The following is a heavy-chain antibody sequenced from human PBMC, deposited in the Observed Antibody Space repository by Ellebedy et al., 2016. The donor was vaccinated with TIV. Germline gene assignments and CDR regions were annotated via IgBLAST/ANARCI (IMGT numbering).Heavy chain of an antibody. Sequence: GESLKISCAASGFTFSSYWMHWVRQAPGKGLVWVSRINSDGTITNYADSVRGRFTVSRDNAKNTLYLQMNSLRVEDTAVYYCRVWDYAIDYWGQGTLVTVSS. CDR1: GFTFSSYW. CDR3: RVWDYAIDY. D-gene: IGHD1-7*01. CDR2: INSDGTIT. V-gene: IGHV3-74*01. J-gene: IGHJ4*02.